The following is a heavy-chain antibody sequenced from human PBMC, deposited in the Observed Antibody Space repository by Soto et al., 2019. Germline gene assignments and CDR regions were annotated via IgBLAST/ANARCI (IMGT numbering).Heavy chain of an antibody. V-gene: IGHV3-11*01. CDR1: AFTFSDHY. Sequence: QVQLVESGGGLVMPGESLRLSCAASAFTFSDHYMSWIRQAPGKGLEWVSYISSSGNSMYYADSVKGRFTVSRDNAENSLYLQMNSLRAEDTAVYYCARRAASGRHCDHWGQGTLVSVSS. CDR2: ISSSGNSM. D-gene: IGHD6-13*01. J-gene: IGHJ4*02. CDR3: ARRAASGRHCDH.